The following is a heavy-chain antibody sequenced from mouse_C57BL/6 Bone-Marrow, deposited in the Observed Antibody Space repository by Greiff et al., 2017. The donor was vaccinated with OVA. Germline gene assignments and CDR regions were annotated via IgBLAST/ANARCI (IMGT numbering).Heavy chain of an antibody. J-gene: IGHJ1*03. D-gene: IGHD1-1*01. CDR1: GFTFSSYG. CDR2: ISSGGRYT. CDR3: ARHGYYYGSKYFDV. Sequence: EVKLMESGGDLVKPGGSLKLSCAASGFTFSSYGMSWVRQTPDKRLEWVATISSGGRYTYYPDSVKGRFTISRDNAKNTLYLQMSSLKSEDTAMYYCARHGYYYGSKYFDVWGTGTTVTVSS. V-gene: IGHV5-6*01.